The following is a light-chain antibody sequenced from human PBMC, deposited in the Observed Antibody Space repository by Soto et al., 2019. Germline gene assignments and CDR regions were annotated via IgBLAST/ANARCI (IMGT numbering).Light chain of an antibody. CDR1: QSFNTW. CDR2: RAS. V-gene: IGKV1-5*03. J-gene: IGKJ1*01. Sequence: DIQMTQSPSTLSASVGDRVTITCRASQSFNTWLAWYQQKPGKAPKLLIYRASTLDSGVPARFSGSGSGTEFTLTIRSLQPDDSATYYCQQYDSYPWTFGQGTKVEI. CDR3: QQYDSYPWT.